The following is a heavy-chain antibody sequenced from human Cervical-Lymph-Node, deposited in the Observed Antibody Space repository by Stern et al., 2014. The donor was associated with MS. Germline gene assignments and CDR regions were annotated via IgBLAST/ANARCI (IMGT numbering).Heavy chain of an antibody. D-gene: IGHD2-21*02. CDR3: ARGAYCGGDCYWGYFDS. Sequence: VQLVESGAEVKKPGSSVKVSCKASGDTFSDYAFNWVRQAPGQGLEWMGGIIPIFGSTDYAQKFQGRVTITADESTTTVYMELNSLRSEDTAIHYCARGAYCGGDCYWGYFDSWGQGTLVTVSS. CDR1: GDTFSDYA. J-gene: IGHJ4*02. V-gene: IGHV1-69*01. CDR2: IIPIFGST.